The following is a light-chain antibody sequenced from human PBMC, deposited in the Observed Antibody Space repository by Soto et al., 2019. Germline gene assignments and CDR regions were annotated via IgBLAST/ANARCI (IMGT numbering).Light chain of an antibody. CDR2: GAS. V-gene: IGKV3-20*01. J-gene: IGKJ4*01. CDR1: QSLSSSY. CDR3: QQFGNSPPLT. Sequence: EIVLTQSPGTLSLSPGERATLSCRASQSLSSSYLAWYQQKPGQAPRLLIYGASSRATGIPERFSGSGSGTNFALTISRLEPEDFAVYYCQQFGNSPPLTFGGGTKVEIK.